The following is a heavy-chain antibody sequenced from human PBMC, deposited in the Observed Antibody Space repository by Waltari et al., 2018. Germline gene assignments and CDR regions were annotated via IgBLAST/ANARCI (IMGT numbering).Heavy chain of an antibody. CDR1: VFSFMGYS. J-gene: IGHJ4*02. V-gene: IGHV3-23*01. D-gene: IGHD3-16*02. CDR3: AKGSRGYTNYFFDY. CDR2: ISGSGATP. Sequence: EVQLLESAGGLVQPGESLRLSCAPSVFSFMGYSMSWVRLARGEGLEWVGSISGSGATPFYADSVKGRFTIGRDNSKDTFYLQMNSLRVDDSAVYYCAKGSRGYTNYFFDYWGQGALVTVSS.